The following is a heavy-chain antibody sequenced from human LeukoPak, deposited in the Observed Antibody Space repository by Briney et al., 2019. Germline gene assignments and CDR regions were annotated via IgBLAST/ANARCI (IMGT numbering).Heavy chain of an antibody. Sequence: GASVKVSCKASGYTFTNYFVHWVRQAPGQGLEWMGIINPSGGSTTFAQKFQGRVTMTRDTSTNTVYMEMSSLRSGDTGVYYCARSPNDYGDYGGYKKVIPYYFDYWGQGTLVTVSS. D-gene: IGHD4-17*01. J-gene: IGHJ4*02. V-gene: IGHV1-46*01. CDR3: ARSPNDYGDYGGYKKVIPYYFDY. CDR1: GYTFTNYF. CDR2: INPSGGST.